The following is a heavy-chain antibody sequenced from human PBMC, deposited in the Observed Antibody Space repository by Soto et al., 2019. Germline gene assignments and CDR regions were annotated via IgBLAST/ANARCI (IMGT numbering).Heavy chain of an antibody. D-gene: IGHD2-8*01. CDR1: GFTFSSYP. V-gene: IGHV3-30-3*01. Sequence: QVQLVESGGGVVQPGRSLRLSCAASGFTFSSYPIHWVRQAPGKGLEWVAVISYDGSNKYYVDSVKGRFTISRDNSNNTLYLQMNSLRPEDTAVYYCARAYCTNAVCSNGYFDYWGQGTLVTVSS. J-gene: IGHJ4*02. CDR3: ARAYCTNAVCSNGYFDY. CDR2: ISYDGSNK.